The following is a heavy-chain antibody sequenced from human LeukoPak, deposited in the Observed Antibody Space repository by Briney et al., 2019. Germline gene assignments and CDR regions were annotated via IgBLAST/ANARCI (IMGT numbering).Heavy chain of an antibody. CDR2: IDWDDDK. D-gene: IGHD4-17*01. CDR3: ARIPGGDYRLDY. Sequence: ESGPALVKPTQILTLTCTFSGFSLSTSGMCVSWIRQPPGKALGWLALIDWDDDKYYSTSLKTRLTISKDTSKNQVVLTMTNMDPADTATYYCARIPGGDYRLDYWGQGTLVTVSS. J-gene: IGHJ4*02. V-gene: IGHV2-70*01. CDR1: GFSLSTSGMC.